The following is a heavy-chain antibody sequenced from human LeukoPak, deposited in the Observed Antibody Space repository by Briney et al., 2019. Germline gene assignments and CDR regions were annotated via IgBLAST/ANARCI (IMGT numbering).Heavy chain of an antibody. D-gene: IGHD3-22*01. J-gene: IGHJ4*02. Sequence: GGPLRLSCAASGFTFSSYGMSCVRQAPGKGLEWVSAISGSGGSTYYADSVKGRFTISRDNSKNTLYLQMNSLRAEDTAVYYCAKLYYYDSSDYFDYWGQGTLVAVSS. CDR2: ISGSGGST. CDR3: AKLYYYDSSDYFDY. V-gene: IGHV3-23*01. CDR1: GFTFSSYG.